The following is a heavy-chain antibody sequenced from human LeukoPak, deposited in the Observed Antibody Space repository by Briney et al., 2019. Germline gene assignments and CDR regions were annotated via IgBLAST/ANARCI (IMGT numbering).Heavy chain of an antibody. CDR2: IYHTGNT. J-gene: IGHJ4*02. D-gene: IGHD6-13*01. V-gene: IGHV4-38-2*02. CDR1: GYSITSGYY. CDR3: ARHLVREDYFDY. Sequence: PSETLSLTCTVSGYSITSGYYWGWIRQPPGKGLEWIGSIYHTGNTYYNPSLKSRVTISIDASKNQFSLNLTSVTAADTSVYYCARHLVREDYFDYWGQGTLVTVSS.